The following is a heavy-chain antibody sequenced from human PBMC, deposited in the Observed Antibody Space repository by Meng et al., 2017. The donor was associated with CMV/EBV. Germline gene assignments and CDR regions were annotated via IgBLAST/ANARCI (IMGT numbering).Heavy chain of an antibody. V-gene: IGHV3-53*01. D-gene: IGHD3-22*01. CDR3: ATTASSGYYYYFNY. CDR1: GFTVSSNY. Sequence: GGSLRLSCAASGFTVSSNYMSWVRQAPGKGLEWVSVIYSGGSTYYADSVKGRFTISRDNSKNTLYLQMNSLRAEDTAVYYCATTASSGYYYYFNYWGQGTLVTVSS. J-gene: IGHJ4*02. CDR2: IYSGGST.